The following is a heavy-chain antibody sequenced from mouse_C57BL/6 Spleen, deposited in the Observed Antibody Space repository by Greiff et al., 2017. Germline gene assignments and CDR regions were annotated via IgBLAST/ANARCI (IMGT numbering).Heavy chain of an antibody. Sequence: VQLQQPGAELVMPGASVKLSCKASGYTFTSYWMHWVKQRPGQGLEWIGEIDPSDSYTNYNQKFKGKSTLTVDKSSSTAYMQLSSLTSEDSAVYYCARGRQLKGYFDYWGQGPTLTVSS. J-gene: IGHJ2*01. CDR2: IDPSDSYT. V-gene: IGHV1-69*01. D-gene: IGHD3-2*02. CDR1: GYTFTSYW. CDR3: ARGRQLKGYFDY.